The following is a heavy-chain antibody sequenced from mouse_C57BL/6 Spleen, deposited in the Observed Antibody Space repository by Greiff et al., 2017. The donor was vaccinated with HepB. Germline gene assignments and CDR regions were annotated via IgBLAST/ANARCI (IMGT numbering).Heavy chain of an antibody. V-gene: IGHV5-4*01. J-gene: IGHJ1*03. Sequence: EVQLVESGGGLVKPGGSLKLSCAASGFTFSSYAMSWVRQTPEKRLEWVATISDGGSYTYYPDNVKGRFTISRDNAKNNLYLQMSHLKSEDTAMYYCARDLYGSSHWYFDVGGTGTTVTVSS. CDR3: ARDLYGSSHWYFDV. D-gene: IGHD1-1*01. CDR2: ISDGGSYT. CDR1: GFTFSSYA.